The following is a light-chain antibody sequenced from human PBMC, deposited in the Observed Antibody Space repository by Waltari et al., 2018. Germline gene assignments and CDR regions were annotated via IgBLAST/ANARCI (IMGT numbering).Light chain of an antibody. CDR2: GVS. CDR1: SSDIGGFNY. V-gene: IGLV2-14*03. J-gene: IGLJ3*02. Sequence: QSALTQPASVSGSPRQSITISCTGTSSDIGGFNYVSWYQQHSGKAPRLIIFGVSDRPSGVSNRFSGSKSGNTASLTISGLQAEDEADYYCSSFTRAKTWVFGGGTKVTAL. CDR3: SSFTRAKTWV.